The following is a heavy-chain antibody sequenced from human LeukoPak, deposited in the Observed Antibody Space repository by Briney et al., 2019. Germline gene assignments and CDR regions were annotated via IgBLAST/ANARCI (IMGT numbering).Heavy chain of an antibody. Sequence: GGSLRLSRAASGFTFDDYAMHWVRQAPGKGLEWVSGISWNSGSIGYADSVKGRFTISRDNAKNSLYLQMNSLRAEDTALYYCAKDLREGIAAAAGAYYYGMDVWGQGTTVTVSS. D-gene: IGHD6-13*01. CDR3: AKDLREGIAAAAGAYYYGMDV. CDR1: GFTFDDYA. CDR2: ISWNSGSI. V-gene: IGHV3-9*01. J-gene: IGHJ6*02.